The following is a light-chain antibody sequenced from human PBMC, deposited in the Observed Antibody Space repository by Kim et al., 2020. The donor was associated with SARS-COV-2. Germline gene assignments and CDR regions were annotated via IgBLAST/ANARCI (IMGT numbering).Light chain of an antibody. Sequence: SASVGDRVTITSRASQSISSWLAWYQQKPGKAPRLLIYKTSTLESGVPSRFSGSGSGTEFTLTISNLQPDDSATYYCQQYSSYATFGQGTKVDIK. J-gene: IGKJ1*01. CDR2: KTS. CDR1: QSISSW. V-gene: IGKV1-5*03. CDR3: QQYSSYAT.